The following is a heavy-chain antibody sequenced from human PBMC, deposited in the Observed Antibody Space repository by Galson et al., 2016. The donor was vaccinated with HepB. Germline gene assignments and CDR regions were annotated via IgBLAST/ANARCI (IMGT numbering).Heavy chain of an antibody. V-gene: IGHV4-39*01. Sequence: ETLSLTCTVSGAPLHSTSFHCAWVRKAPGKGLEWLGSFSYFGRTYYNPSVASRIALSIDPKRGQFFLRLSSVTAADTAVYYCAGRAGEGRTNFARFDSWGPGTFVAVSS. CDR3: AGRAGEGRTNFARFDS. D-gene: IGHD1-26*01. J-gene: IGHJ4*02. CDR2: FSYFGRT. CDR1: GAPLHSTSFH.